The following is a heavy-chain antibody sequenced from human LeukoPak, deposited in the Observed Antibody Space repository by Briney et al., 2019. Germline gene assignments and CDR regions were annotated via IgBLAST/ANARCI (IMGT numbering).Heavy chain of an antibody. V-gene: IGHV3-48*01. J-gene: IGHJ4*02. CDR1: GFTFSSYS. CDR3: ARESDILTGCPDY. CDR2: ISSSSSTI. Sequence: GSLRLSCAASGFTFSSYSMNWVRQAPGKGLEWVSYISSSSSTIYYADSVKGRFTISRDNAKNSLYLQMNSLRAEDTAVYYCARESDILTGCPDYWGQGTLVTVSS. D-gene: IGHD3-9*01.